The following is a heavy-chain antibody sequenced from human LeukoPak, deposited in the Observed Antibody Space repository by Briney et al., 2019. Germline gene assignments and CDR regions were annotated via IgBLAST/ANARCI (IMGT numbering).Heavy chain of an antibody. CDR1: GFTFSSYE. D-gene: IGHD6-13*01. Sequence: PGGSLRLSCAASGFTFSSYEMNWVRQAPGKGLEWVTYISSSGSTIYYADSVKGRFTISRDNAKNSLYLQMNSLRAEDTAVYYCACDSSSSDPPAYYYGMDVWGHGPTVTVSS. J-gene: IGHJ6*02. CDR3: ACDSSSSDPPAYYYGMDV. V-gene: IGHV3-48*03. CDR2: ISSSGSTI.